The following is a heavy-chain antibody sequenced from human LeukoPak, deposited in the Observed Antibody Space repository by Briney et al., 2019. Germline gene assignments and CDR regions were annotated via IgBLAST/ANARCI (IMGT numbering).Heavy chain of an antibody. J-gene: IGHJ5*02. Sequence: GGSLRLSCAASGFTFSDYYVSWIRQAPGKGLEWVSYISSSSSYTNYADSVKGRFTISRDNAKNSLYLQMNSLRAEDTAVYYCARIAVAATSWFDPWGQGTLVTVSS. D-gene: IGHD6-19*01. CDR2: ISSSSSYT. V-gene: IGHV3-11*06. CDR1: GFTFSDYY. CDR3: ARIAVAATSWFDP.